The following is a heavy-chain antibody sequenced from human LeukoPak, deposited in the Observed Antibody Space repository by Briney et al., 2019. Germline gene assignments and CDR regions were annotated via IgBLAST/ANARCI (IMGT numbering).Heavy chain of an antibody. CDR1: GYTFTGYY. Sequence: GASVKVSCKASGYTFTGYYMHWVRQAPGQGLEWMGWINPNSGGTNYAQKFQGRVTTTRDTSISTAYMELSRLRSDDTAVYYCARAFGDYLENWFDPWGQGTLVTVSS. D-gene: IGHD4-17*01. CDR2: INPNSGGT. V-gene: IGHV1-2*02. CDR3: ARAFGDYLENWFDP. J-gene: IGHJ5*02.